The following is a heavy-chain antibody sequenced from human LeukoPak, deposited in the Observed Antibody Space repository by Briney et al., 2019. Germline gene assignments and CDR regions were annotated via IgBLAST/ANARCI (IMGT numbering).Heavy chain of an antibody. V-gene: IGHV3-9*01. CDR1: GFTLDDYA. J-gene: IGHJ4*02. Sequence: GRSLRLSCAASGFTLDDYAMHWVRQAPGKGLEWVSGISWNSGSIGYADSVKGRFTISRDNAKNSLYLQMNSLRAEDTALYYCAKDLEGQVTLGYWGQGTLVTVSS. CDR3: AKDLEGQVTLGY. D-gene: IGHD1-1*01. CDR2: ISWNSGSI.